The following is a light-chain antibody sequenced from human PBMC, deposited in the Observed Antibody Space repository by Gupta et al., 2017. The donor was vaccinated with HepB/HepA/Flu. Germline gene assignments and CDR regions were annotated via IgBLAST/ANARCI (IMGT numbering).Light chain of an antibody. CDR2: STN. CDR3: VLDMGSGIWV. V-gene: IGLV8-61*01. Sequence: SPGGTVTLTCGLSSGSVSTSYYPRWYQQTPGQPPRTLIYSTNTRSSGVPDRFSGSILGNKAALTITGAQADEESDYYDVLDMGSGIWVFGGGTKLTVL. CDR1: SGSVSTSYY. J-gene: IGLJ3*02.